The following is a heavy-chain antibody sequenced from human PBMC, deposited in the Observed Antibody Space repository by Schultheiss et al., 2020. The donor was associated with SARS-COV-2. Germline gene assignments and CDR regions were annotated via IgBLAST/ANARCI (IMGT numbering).Heavy chain of an antibody. J-gene: IGHJ4*02. V-gene: IGHV4-61*01. CDR1: GGSVSSGSYY. CDR3: ARDSRLSGSYCLDY. Sequence: GSLRLSCTVSGGSVSSGSYYWSWIRQPPGKGLEWIGYIYYSGSTNYNPSLKSRVTISVDTSKNQFSLKLSSVTAADTAVYYCARDSRLSGSYCLDYWGQGTLVTVSS. D-gene: IGHD1-26*01. CDR2: IYYSGST.